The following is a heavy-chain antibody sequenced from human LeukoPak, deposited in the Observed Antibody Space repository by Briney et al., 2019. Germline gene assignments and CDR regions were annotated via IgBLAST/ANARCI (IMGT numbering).Heavy chain of an antibody. CDR1: GFTFSTYG. CDR2: IWYDGSNK. CDR3: ARDGLVAGTTGIDY. J-gene: IGHJ4*02. V-gene: IGHV3-33*01. D-gene: IGHD6-19*01. Sequence: GGSLRLSCAASGFTFSTYGFHWVRQAPGKGLEWVAVIWYDGSNKYYADSVKGRFTISRDNSKNTLYLQMNSLRAEDTAVYYCARDGLVAGTTGIDYWGQGTLVTVSS.